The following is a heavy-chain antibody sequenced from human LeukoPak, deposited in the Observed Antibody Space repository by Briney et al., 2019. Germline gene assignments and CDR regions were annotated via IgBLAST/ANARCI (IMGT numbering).Heavy chain of an antibody. CDR2: IVVGGGNT. CDR1: GFTFTSSA. D-gene: IGHD1-26*01. V-gene: IGHV1-58*01. Sequence: SVKVSCKASGFTFTSSAVQWVRQARGQRLEWIGWIVVGGGNTNYAQKFQERVTTTRDMSTSTAYMELSSLRSEDTAVYYCAAVYSGSYYGDYWGQGTLVTVSS. CDR3: AAVYSGSYYGDY. J-gene: IGHJ4*02.